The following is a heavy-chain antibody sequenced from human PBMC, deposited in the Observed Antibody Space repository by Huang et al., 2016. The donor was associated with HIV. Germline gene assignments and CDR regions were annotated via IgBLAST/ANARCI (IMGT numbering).Heavy chain of an antibody. CDR3: ARPLTGTTALGY. J-gene: IGHJ4*02. D-gene: IGHD1-20*01. CDR2: IYYSGNN. V-gene: IGHV4-39*01. CDR1: GSSISSSYY. Sequence: QLQLQESGPGLVKPSETLSLTCTVSGSSISSSYYWGWIRQPPGKGLGWIGNIYYSGNNSYNPALKSRVTISVDTTKNHISLKVDSVTAADTAVYYCARPLTGTTALGYWGQGTLVTVSS.